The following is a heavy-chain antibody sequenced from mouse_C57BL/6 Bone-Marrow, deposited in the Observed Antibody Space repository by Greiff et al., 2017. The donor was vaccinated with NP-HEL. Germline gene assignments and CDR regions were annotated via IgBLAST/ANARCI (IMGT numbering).Heavy chain of an antibody. Sequence: EVMLVESGGGLVQSGRSLRLSCATSGFTFSDFYMEWVRQAPGKGLEWIAASRNKANDYTTEYSASVKGRFIVSRDTSQSILYLQMNALRAEDTAMYYCARDASDGSFDYWGQGTTLTVSS. CDR3: ARDASDGSFDY. CDR1: GFTFSDFY. V-gene: IGHV7-1*01. D-gene: IGHD2-3*01. J-gene: IGHJ2*01. CDR2: SRNKANDYTT.